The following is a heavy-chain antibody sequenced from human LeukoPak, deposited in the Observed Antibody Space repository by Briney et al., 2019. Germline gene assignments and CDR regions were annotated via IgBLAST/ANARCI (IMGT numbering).Heavy chain of an antibody. CDR3: AKDLREWELLTFDY. Sequence: GGSLRLSCAASGFTFSNYAMSWVRQAPGKGLEWVSAISGGGGSTYYADSVKGRFTISRDNSKNTLYLQMNSLRAEDTAVYYCAKDLREWELLTFDYWGQGTLVTVSS. J-gene: IGHJ4*02. CDR2: ISGGGGST. V-gene: IGHV3-23*01. D-gene: IGHD1-26*01. CDR1: GFTFSNYA.